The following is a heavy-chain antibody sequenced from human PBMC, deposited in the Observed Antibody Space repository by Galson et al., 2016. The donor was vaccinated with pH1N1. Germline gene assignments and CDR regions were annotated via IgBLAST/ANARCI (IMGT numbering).Heavy chain of an antibody. V-gene: IGHV1-18*01. CDR2: ISGYNGNT. J-gene: IGHJ4*02. Sequence: SVKVSCKASGYMFSTYGINWVRKAPGQGPEWMGRISGYNGNTIYAQKFQARISMTMDKSTSPVYMDLRRLRFDGTAVYYCAKGTLPGYYDYWGQGTLVTVSS. CDR1: GYMFSTYG. D-gene: IGHD3-22*01. CDR3: AKGTLPGYYDY.